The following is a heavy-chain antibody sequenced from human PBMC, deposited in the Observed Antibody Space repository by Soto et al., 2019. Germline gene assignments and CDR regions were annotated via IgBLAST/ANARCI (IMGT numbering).Heavy chain of an antibody. CDR1: GYTFTGYY. CDR2: INPNSGGT. Sequence: EASLKVSCKASGYTFTGYYMHWVRQAPGQGLEWMGWINPNSGGTNYAQKFQGWVTMTRDTSISTAYMELSRLRSDDTSVYYWARGDIVLVPAGPRYYYYEMDVWSQGTTVTVSS. J-gene: IGHJ6*02. V-gene: IGHV1-2*04. CDR3: ARGDIVLVPAGPRYYYYEMDV. D-gene: IGHD2-2*01.